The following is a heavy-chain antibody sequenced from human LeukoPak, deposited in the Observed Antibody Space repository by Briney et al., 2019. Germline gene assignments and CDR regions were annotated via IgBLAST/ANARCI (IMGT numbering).Heavy chain of an antibody. CDR2: IKSKTDGGTT. Sequence: PGGSLRLYCAASGFTFSNAWMSWVRQAPGKGLELVGRIKSKTDGGTTDYAAPVKGRFTISRDDSKNTLYLQMNSLKTEDTAVYYCTTVPPDYGDYPFDYWGQGTLVTVSS. CDR3: TTVPPDYGDYPFDY. D-gene: IGHD4-17*01. CDR1: GFTFSNAW. J-gene: IGHJ4*02. V-gene: IGHV3-15*01.